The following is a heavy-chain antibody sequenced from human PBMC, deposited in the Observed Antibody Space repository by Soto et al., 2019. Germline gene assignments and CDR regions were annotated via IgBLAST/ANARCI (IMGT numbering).Heavy chain of an antibody. CDR1: GYTFTSYA. Sequence: GASVKVSCKASGYTFTSYAIHWVRQAPGQRLEWMGWINAGNGNTLYSQNFQGRVTFTRDTSASTGYMELSSLRSEDTAVYYCASSAGTYASGNWCDPWGQGTLVTVSS. J-gene: IGHJ5*02. CDR2: INAGNGNT. V-gene: IGHV1-3*01. CDR3: ASSAGTYASGNWCDP. D-gene: IGHD1-1*01.